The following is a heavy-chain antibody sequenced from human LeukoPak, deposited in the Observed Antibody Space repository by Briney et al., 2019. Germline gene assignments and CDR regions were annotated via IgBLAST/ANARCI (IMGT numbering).Heavy chain of an antibody. CDR3: ASVLYCSSTSCPKQLAPYYYYYMDV. CDR2: IYYSGST. J-gene: IGHJ6*03. CDR1: GGSISSGGYY. V-gene: IGHV4-31*03. Sequence: PSETLSLTCTVSGGSISSGGYYWSWIRQHPGKGLEWIGYIYYSGSTYYNPSLKSRVTISVDRSKNQFSLKLSSVTAADTAVYYCASVLYCSSTSCPKQLAPYYYYYMDVWGKGTTVTVSS. D-gene: IGHD2-2*01.